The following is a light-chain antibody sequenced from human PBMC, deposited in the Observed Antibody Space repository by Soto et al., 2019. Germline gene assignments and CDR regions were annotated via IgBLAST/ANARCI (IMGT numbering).Light chain of an antibody. CDR3: QQHNNWPRT. J-gene: IGKJ1*01. V-gene: IGKV3-15*01. CDR1: QSVSRH. CDR2: DAS. Sequence: EIVMTQSPATLSVSPGGRATLSCRASQSVSRHLAWYQQKPGQAPRLLIYDASARATGIPARFSGSGSGTEFTLTISSLQSVDFGVYYCQQHNNWPRTFGQGTTVEIK.